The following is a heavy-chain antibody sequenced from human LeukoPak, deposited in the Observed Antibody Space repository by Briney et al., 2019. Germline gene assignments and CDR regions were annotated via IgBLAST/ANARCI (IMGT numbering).Heavy chain of an antibody. Sequence: ASVKVSCKVSGYTLTELSMPWVRQAPGKGLEWMGGFDPEDGETIYAQKFQGRVTMTEDTSTDTAYMELSSLRSEDTAVYYCATVPVPLYSGYDPYYFDYWGQGTLVTVSS. CDR1: GYTLTELS. J-gene: IGHJ4*02. D-gene: IGHD5-12*01. CDR3: ATVPVPLYSGYDPYYFDY. CDR2: FDPEDGET. V-gene: IGHV1-24*01.